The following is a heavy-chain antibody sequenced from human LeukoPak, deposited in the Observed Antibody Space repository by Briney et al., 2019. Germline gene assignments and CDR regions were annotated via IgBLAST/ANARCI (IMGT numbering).Heavy chain of an antibody. D-gene: IGHD3-22*01. V-gene: IGHV3-74*01. CDR2: INSDGINT. CDR3: ARDLGQYYDTSDNWFDP. J-gene: IGHJ5*02. CDR1: GFTFSNYW. Sequence: GGSLRLSCAASGFTFSNYWMHWVRQAPGKGLVWVSRINSDGINTSYADSVKGRFTISRDNAKNTLKLQMNSLRAEDTAVYYCARDLGQYYDTSDNWFDPWGQGTLVTVSS.